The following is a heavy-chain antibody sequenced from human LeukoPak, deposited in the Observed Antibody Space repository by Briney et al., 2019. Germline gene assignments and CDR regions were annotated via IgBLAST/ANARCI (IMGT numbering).Heavy chain of an antibody. CDR3: AREPSKGSSVPNWFDP. J-gene: IGHJ5*02. CDR1: GDSVSSNSAT. D-gene: IGHD6-6*01. V-gene: IGHV6-1*01. Sequence: SQTLSLTCAISGDSVSSNSATWNWIRQSPSRGLEWLGRTYYRSKWYNDYAVSVKSRITINPDTSKNQFSLQLNSVTPEDTAVYYCAREPSKGSSVPNWFDPWGQGTLVTVSS. CDR2: TYYRSKWYN.